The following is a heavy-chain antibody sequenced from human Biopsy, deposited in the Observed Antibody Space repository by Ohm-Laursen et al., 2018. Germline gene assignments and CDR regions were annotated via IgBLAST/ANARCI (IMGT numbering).Heavy chain of an antibody. V-gene: IGHV1-69*13. CDR3: VAYPSSGFFENNDDFAMDV. CDR1: GGAFTNYA. J-gene: IGHJ6*02. CDR2: ITTVSETA. Sequence: ASVKVSCKASGGAFTNYAINWVRQAPGHGLEWMGGITTVSETAGYAERFQGRVTITADVTTTTAYMDLSGLRSEDTAVYYCVAYPSSGFFENNDDFAMDVWGQGTTVIVSS. D-gene: IGHD6-19*01.